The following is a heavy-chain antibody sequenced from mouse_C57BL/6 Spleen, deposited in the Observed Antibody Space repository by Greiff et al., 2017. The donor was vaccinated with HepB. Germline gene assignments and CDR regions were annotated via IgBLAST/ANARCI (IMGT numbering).Heavy chain of an antibody. D-gene: IGHD2-2*01. J-gene: IGHJ3*01. Sequence: EVQLQQSGPELVKPGASVKISCKASGYTFTDYYMNWVKQSHGKSLEWIGDINPNNGGTSYNQKFKGKATLTVDKSSSPAYMELRSLTSEDSAVYYGARSQYGYDFAYWGQGTLVTVSA. V-gene: IGHV1-26*01. CDR2: INPNNGGT. CDR1: GYTFTDYY. CDR3: ARSQYGYDFAY.